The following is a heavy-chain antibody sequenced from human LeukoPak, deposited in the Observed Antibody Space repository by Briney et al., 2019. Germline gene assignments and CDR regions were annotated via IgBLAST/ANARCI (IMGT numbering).Heavy chain of an antibody. J-gene: IGHJ4*02. D-gene: IGHD6-19*01. Sequence: GGSLRLFRAACGFTYRNYGIHWVRQAPGKGLEGVAFIRYDGSDEYYAESVKRRFTISRDNYKNTLHLQTSSLSDEDRAVYYCAKGIAVAGFGGGRIFDYWGQGTLVTVSS. V-gene: IGHV3-30*02. CDR3: AKGIAVAGFGGGRIFDY. CDR1: GFTYRNYG. CDR2: IRYDGSDE.